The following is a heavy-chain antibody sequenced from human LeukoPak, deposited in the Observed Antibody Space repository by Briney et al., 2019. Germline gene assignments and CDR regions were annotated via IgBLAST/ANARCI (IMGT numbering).Heavy chain of an antibody. CDR3: ASDLLSETNY. D-gene: IGHD3-3*01. V-gene: IGHV1-18*01. Sequence: GASVKVSCKASGYTFSSHGITWVRQAPAQGLEWVGWISAYNDNTNFAQKFKGRLTMTTDTSTSTAYMELRSLTSDDTAVYYCASDLLSETNYWGQGTLVTVSS. CDR1: GYTFSSHG. J-gene: IGHJ4*02. CDR2: ISAYNDNT.